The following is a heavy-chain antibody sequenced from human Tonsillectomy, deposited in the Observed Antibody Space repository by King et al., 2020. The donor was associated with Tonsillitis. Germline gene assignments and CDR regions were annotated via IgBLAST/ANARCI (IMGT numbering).Heavy chain of an antibody. V-gene: IGHV4-39*01. D-gene: IGHD3-22*01. J-gene: IGHJ4*02. CDR2: IYYSGST. Sequence: QLQESGPGLVKPSETLSLICTVSGASISSGSHYWGWIRQPPGKALDWIGTIYYSGSTYYNPSFKSRVTISVDKSKNQFSLKVTSVTAADAAVYYCARIIPSYYYDTTKYSFDYWGQGTLVTVSS. CDR3: ARIIPSYYYDTTKYSFDY. CDR1: GASISSGSHY.